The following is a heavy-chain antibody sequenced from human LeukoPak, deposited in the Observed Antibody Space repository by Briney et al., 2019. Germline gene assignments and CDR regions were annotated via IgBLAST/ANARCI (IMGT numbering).Heavy chain of an antibody. CDR2: ISYDGSNK. D-gene: IGHD6-13*01. J-gene: IGHJ4*02. CDR1: GFTFSSYA. CDR3: ARDGAWGAAAAYSPDY. V-gene: IGHV3-30*04. Sequence: GGSLRLSCAASGFTFSSYAMHWVRQAPGKGLEWVAVISYDGSNKYYADSVKGRFTISRDNSKNTLYLQMNSLRAEDTAVYYCARDGAWGAAAAYSPDYWGQGTLVTVSS.